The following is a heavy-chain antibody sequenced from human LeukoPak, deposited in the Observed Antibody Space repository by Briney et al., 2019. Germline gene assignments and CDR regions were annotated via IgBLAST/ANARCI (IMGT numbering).Heavy chain of an antibody. CDR2: IYSGGST. CDR3: ARDYGTYNWNYFYY. D-gene: IGHD1-20*01. V-gene: IGHV3-53*01. CDR1: GFTVSSNY. Sequence: GGSLRLSCAASGFTVSSNYMSWVRQGQGTGLEWVSVIYSGGSTYYADSVKGRFTISRDNSKNTLYLQMNSLRAEDTAVYYCARDYGTYNWNYFYYWGQGTLVTVSS. J-gene: IGHJ4*02.